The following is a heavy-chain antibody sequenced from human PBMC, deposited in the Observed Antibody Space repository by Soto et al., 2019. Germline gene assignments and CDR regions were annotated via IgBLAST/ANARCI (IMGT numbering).Heavy chain of an antibody. V-gene: IGHV6-1*01. J-gene: IGHJ6*03. CDR3: ARGGQEDIVATRANYYYYYDMDV. D-gene: IGHD5-12*01. Sequence: SQTLSLTCAISGDSVSSNSAAWNWIRQSPSRGLEWLGRTYYRSKWYNDYAVSVKSRITINPDTSKNQFSLQLNSVTPEDTAVYYGARGGQEDIVATRANYYYYYDMDVWGKGTTVTVSS. CDR1: GDSVSSNSAA. CDR2: TYYRSKWYN.